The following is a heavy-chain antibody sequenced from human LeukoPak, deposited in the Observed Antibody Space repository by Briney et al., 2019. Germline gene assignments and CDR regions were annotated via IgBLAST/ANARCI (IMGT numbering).Heavy chain of an antibody. Sequence: GGSLRLSCAASGFTFINFGMHWVRQAPGKGPEWVAIVWYDGNNKYYADSVKGRFTISRDNSKNTLYLQMNSLRAEDTAVYYCAKILGISGGSFDIWGQGTMVTVSS. CDR1: GFTFINFG. CDR3: AKILGISGGSFDI. D-gene: IGHD3-16*01. J-gene: IGHJ3*02. V-gene: IGHV3-30*02. CDR2: VWYDGNNK.